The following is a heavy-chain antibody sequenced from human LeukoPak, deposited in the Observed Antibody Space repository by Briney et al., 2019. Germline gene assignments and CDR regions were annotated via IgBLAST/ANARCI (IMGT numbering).Heavy chain of an antibody. CDR2: INT. CDR1: GFRFSRYA. Sequence: GGSLRLSCAASGFRFSRYAMSWVRQAPGKGLEWVSSINTYYADSVNGRFTIARDNSKNALFLQLNSLRAEDTAVYFCSKDFTVTTVGYFHYWGQGTLVTVSS. V-gene: IGHV3-23*01. D-gene: IGHD4-17*01. J-gene: IGHJ1*01. CDR3: SKDFTVTTVGYFHY.